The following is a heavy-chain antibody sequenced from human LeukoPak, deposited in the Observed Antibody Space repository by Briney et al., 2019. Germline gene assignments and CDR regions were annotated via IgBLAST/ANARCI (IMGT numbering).Heavy chain of an antibody. Sequence: GGSLRLSCVVSRFAFSSNWMTWVRQAPGKGLEFVANTNQNGDEKYYVDSVKGRFTISRDNAKNSVYLQMKSLRAEDTAIYYCVTGVGYWGQGTLVTVSS. CDR2: TNQNGDEK. CDR1: RFAFSSNW. V-gene: IGHV3-7*01. J-gene: IGHJ4*02. CDR3: VTGVGY. D-gene: IGHD7-27*01.